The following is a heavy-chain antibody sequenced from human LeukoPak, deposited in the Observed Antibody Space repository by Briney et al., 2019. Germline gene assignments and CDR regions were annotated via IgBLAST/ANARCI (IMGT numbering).Heavy chain of an antibody. CDR1: GFSFSSDG. Sequence: PGGTLILSCAASGFSFSSDGMSWVRQAPGKGLEWVSGILGGAGSTYYADSVKGRFIISRDNSKNTLYLQMNSLRAEDTAVYCCAHGTVYQLDYWGRGTLVTVSS. J-gene: IGHJ4*02. V-gene: IGHV3-23*01. CDR3: AHGTVYQLDY. D-gene: IGHD2-2*01. CDR2: ILGGAGST.